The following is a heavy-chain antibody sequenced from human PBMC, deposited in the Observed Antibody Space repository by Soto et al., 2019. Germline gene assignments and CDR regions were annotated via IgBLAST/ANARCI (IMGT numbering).Heavy chain of an antibody. D-gene: IGHD4-17*01. CDR2: VYWDDDK. V-gene: IGHV2-5*02. CDR3: ARRLGTTLCFDR. CDR1: GFSLRTSGVG. Sequence: GSGPTLVNPTQTLTLTCTLSGFSLRTSGVGVGWIRQPPGKALEFVALVYWDDDKLYSPSLKTRLTITKDASKNRVVLTMTNMDPVDTATYFCARRLGTTLCFDRWGQGTLVTVSS. J-gene: IGHJ4*02.